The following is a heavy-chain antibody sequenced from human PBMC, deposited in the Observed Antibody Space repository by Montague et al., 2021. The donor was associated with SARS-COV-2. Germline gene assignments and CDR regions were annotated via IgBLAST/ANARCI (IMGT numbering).Heavy chain of an antibody. V-gene: IGHV3-23*01. J-gene: IGHJ4*02. CDR1: GFPFSSYA. CDR3: AKAGIKYDYGDFFDY. CDR2: ISGSGGST. D-gene: IGHD4-17*01. Sequence: SRRLSWSASGFPFSSYAMSWVRQAPGKGLEWVSAISGSGGSTYYADSVKGRFTISRDNSKNTLYLQMNSLRAEDTAVYYCAKAGIKYDYGDFFDYWGQGTLVTVSS.